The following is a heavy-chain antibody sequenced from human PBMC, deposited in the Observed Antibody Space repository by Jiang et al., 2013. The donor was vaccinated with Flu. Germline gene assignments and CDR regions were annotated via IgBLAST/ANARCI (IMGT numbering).Heavy chain of an antibody. V-gene: IGHV1-24*01. CDR1: YTLTELS. J-gene: IGHJ4*02. CDR2: FDPEDGET. D-gene: IGHD5-12*01. CDR3: ATDRYSGYDLYY. Sequence: YTLTELSMHWVRQAPGKGLEWMGGFDPEDGETIYAQKFQGRVTMTEDTSTDTAYMELSSLRSEDTAVYYCATDRYSGYDLYYWGQGTLVTVSS.